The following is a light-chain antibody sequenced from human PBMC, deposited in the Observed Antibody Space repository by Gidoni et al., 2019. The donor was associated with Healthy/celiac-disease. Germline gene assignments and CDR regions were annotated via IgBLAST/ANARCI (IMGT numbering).Light chain of an antibody. CDR2: LGS. CDR3: MQALQTLLT. Sequence: DIVMQQSPLPLPVPPGEPTSISCRSRQGLLHSNRYNYLDWYLQKPGQSPQLLIYLGSNRASGVPDRFSGSGSGTDFTLKISRVEAEDVGVYYCMQALQTLLTFGQGTRLEIK. J-gene: IGKJ5*01. CDR1: QGLLHSNRYNY. V-gene: IGKV2-28*01.